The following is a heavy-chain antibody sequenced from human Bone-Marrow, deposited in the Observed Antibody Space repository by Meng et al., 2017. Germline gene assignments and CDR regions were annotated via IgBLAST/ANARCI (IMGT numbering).Heavy chain of an antibody. D-gene: IGHD6-19*01. J-gene: IGHJ2*01. CDR1: GYSFTNYW. CDR2: IYPVDSDT. V-gene: IGHV5-51*01. Sequence: GESLMISCEGSGYSFTNYWIGWVRQMPGKGLENMVIIYPVDSDTRYSPSFQGQVTISVDKSISTVYLQWGSLKASDTAVYYCAAALIGVAGRTWYFDLWGRGTVVTVSS. CDR3: AAALIGVAGRTWYFDL.